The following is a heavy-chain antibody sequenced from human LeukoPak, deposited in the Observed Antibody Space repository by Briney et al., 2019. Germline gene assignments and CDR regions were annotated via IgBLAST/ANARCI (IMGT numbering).Heavy chain of an antibody. CDR1: GGSISGYY. CDR3: ATHNYNPSLKSRVTISVDTAKNPFTLKLSSVTTEATAWKHCERSGNGGVGAPEGAFDI. Sequence: PSETLSLTCTVSGGSISGYYWSWIRQPPGKGLEWIGYIYYSGSTNYNPSLKSRVTISVDTAKNQFSLKLSSVTAADTAVYYCATHNYNPSLKSRVTISVDTAKNPFTLKLSSVTTEATAWKHCERSGNGGVGAPEGAFDIWGQGTMVTVSS. J-gene: IGHJ3*02. CDR2: IYYSGST. V-gene: IGHV4-59*01. D-gene: IGHD4-11*01.